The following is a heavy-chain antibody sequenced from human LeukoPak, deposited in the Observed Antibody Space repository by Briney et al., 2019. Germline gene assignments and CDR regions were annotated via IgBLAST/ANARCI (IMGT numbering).Heavy chain of an antibody. D-gene: IGHD4-17*01. CDR1: GGTFSSYA. Sequence: SVKVSCKASGGTFSSYAISWVRQAPGQGLEWMGRIIPILGIANYAQKFQGRVTITADKSTSTAYMELSSLRSEDTAVYYCARSVGDYFPLDFWGQGTLVTVSS. J-gene: IGHJ4*02. V-gene: IGHV1-69*04. CDR2: IIPILGIA. CDR3: ARSVGDYFPLDF.